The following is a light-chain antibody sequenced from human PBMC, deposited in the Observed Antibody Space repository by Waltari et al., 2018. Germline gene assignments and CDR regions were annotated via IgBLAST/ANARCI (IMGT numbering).Light chain of an antibody. CDR1: SAINVGTYR. Sequence: QAVLTQPSSLSATPGASASLTCTLRSAINVGTYRIYWYQQKPGSPPQYLLRYKSDSDKQQGSGVPSRFSGSKDVSANAGILLISGRQSEDEADYYCMIWHGSAAVFGGGTQLTVL. CDR2: YKSDSDK. J-gene: IGLJ7*01. V-gene: IGLV5-45*03. CDR3: MIWHGSAAV.